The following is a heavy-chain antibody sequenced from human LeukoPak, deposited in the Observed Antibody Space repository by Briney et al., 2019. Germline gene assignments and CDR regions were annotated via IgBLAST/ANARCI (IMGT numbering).Heavy chain of an antibody. CDR1: GGSISSSSYY. D-gene: IGHD3-9*01. CDR2: IYYSGST. CDR3: AREIRAARILDFNWFDP. V-gene: IGHV4-61*01. Sequence: SETLSLTCTVSGGSISSSSYYWSWIRQPPGKGLEWIGYIYYSGSTNYNPSLKSRVTISVDTSKNQFSLKLSSVTAADTAVYYCAREIRAARILDFNWFDPWGQGTLVTVSS. J-gene: IGHJ5*02.